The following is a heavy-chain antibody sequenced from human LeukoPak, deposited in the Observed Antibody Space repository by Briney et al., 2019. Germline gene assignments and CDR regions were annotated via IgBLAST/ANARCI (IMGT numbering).Heavy chain of an antibody. V-gene: IGHV3-30-3*01. CDR3: ARAHDVLRYFDWFGYYGMDV. Sequence: PGRSLRLSCAASGFTFSSYAMHWVRQAPGKGLEWVAVISYDGSNKYYADSVKGRFTISRDNSKNMLYLQMNSLRAEDTAVYYCARAHDVLRYFDWFGYYGMDVWGQGTTVTVSS. CDR1: GFTFSSYA. D-gene: IGHD3-9*01. CDR2: ISYDGSNK. J-gene: IGHJ6*02.